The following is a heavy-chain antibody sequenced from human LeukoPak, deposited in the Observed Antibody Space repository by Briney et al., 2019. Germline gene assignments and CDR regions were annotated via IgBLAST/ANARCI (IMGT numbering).Heavy chain of an antibody. Sequence: GGSLSLSCAASGFTFSGSAMHWVRQASGKGLEWVGRIRSKANSYATAYAASVKGRFTISRDDSKNTAYLQMNSLKTEDTAVYYCTSTRYCSGGSCYSADYWGQGTLVTVSS. D-gene: IGHD2-15*01. J-gene: IGHJ4*02. V-gene: IGHV3-73*01. CDR2: IRSKANSYAT. CDR1: GFTFSGSA. CDR3: TSTRYCSGGSCYSADY.